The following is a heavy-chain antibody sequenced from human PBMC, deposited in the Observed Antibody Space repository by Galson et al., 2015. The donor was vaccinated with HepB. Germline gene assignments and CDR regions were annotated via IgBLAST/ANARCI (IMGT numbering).Heavy chain of an antibody. CDR1: GFTFSSYA. V-gene: IGHV3-23*01. D-gene: IGHD6-13*01. CDR2: ISGSGGST. J-gene: IGHJ3*02. CDR3: AKDGSSWYSALGAFDI. Sequence: SLRLSCAASGFTFSSYAMSWVRQAPGKGLEWVSAISGSGGSTYYADSVKGRFTISRDNSKNTLYLQMNSLRAEDTAVYYCAKDGSSWYSALGAFDIWGQGTMVTVSS.